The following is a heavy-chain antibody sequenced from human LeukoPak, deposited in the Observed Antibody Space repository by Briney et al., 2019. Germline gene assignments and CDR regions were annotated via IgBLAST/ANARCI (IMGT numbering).Heavy chain of an antibody. CDR3: GRDQNSSGCGD. CDR1: GASISSSNW. V-gene: IGHV4-4*02. Sequence: SGTLSLTCAVSGASISSSNWWSWVRQSPEKGLEWIGEIYRSGSTNYNPSLKSRVSMSVDKSKNQFSLNLNSVTAADTAIYYCGRDQNSSGCGDWGQGTLVTVSS. CDR2: IYRSGST. J-gene: IGHJ1*01. D-gene: IGHD6-19*01.